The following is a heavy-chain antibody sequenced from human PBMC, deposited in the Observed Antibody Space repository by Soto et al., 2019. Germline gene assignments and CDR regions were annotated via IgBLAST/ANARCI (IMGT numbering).Heavy chain of an antibody. D-gene: IGHD6-19*01. CDR2: INPNSGDT. CDR1: GYIFTGYY. CDR3: ATSRISIAVAGETEYYFDY. J-gene: IGHJ4*02. Sequence: VASVKVSCKASGYIFTGYYMHWVRQAPGQGLEWMGWINPNSGDTNYTQKFQGWVTMTRDTSISTAYMELSRLRPDDTAVYYCATSRISIAVAGETEYYFDYWGQGTTVTVYS. V-gene: IGHV1-2*04.